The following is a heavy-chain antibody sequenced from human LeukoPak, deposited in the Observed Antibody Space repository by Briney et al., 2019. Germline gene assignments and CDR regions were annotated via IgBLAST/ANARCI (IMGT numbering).Heavy chain of an antibody. V-gene: IGHV4-39*01. CDR3: ARVSCSGGACPFGSWFDP. CDR2: VYYSGDT. D-gene: IGHD2-15*01. J-gene: IGHJ5*02. CDR1: GGSITRGSFY. Sequence: SETLSLTCTVSGGSITRGSFYWGWIRQPPGKGLEWIAGVYYSGDTYYNPSLESQVTISVDTSRNQFSLKLNSVTAADTAVYYCARVSCSGGACPFGSWFDPWGQGTLVTVSS.